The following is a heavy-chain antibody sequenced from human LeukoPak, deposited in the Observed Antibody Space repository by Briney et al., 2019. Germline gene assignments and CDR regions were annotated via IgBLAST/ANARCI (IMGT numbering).Heavy chain of an antibody. D-gene: IGHD2-2*01. CDR1: GYTFTSYY. V-gene: IGHV1-46*01. CDR2: INPSGGST. J-gene: IGHJ5*02. Sequence: ASVKVSCKASGYTFTSYYMHWVRQAPGQGLEWTGIINPSGGSTSYAQKFQGRVTMTRDTSTSTVYMELSSLRSEDTAVYYCAREVVPAHTFDPWGQGTLVTVSS. CDR3: AREVVPAHTFDP.